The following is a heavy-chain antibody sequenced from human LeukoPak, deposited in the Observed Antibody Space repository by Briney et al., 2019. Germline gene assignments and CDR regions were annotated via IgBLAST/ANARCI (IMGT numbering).Heavy chain of an antibody. CDR1: GGSISSYY. D-gene: IGHD2-21*01. CDR3: ARDTGSLSFDY. Sequence: SQTLSLTCTVSGGSISSYYWSWIRQPPGKGLEWIGYIYYSGSTNYNPSLKSRVTISVDTSKNQFSLKLSSVTAADTAVYYCARDTGSLSFDYWGQGTLVTVSS. V-gene: IGHV4-59*01. CDR2: IYYSGST. J-gene: IGHJ4*02.